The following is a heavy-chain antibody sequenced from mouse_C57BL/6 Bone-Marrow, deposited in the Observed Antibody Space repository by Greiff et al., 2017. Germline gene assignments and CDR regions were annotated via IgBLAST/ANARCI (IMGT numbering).Heavy chain of an antibody. V-gene: IGHV1-59*01. Sequence: VQLQQPGAELVRPGTSVKLSCKASGYTFTSYWLHWVKQRPGQGLEWIGVIDPSDSYTNYTQKIKGNAILTVDTSSSSAHLLLSSLTSDDAAGYNCDLDCDGSYEDFDVWGTGTTVTVSS. CDR2: IDPSDSYT. CDR1: GYTFTSYW. J-gene: IGHJ1*03. CDR3: DLDCDGSYEDFDV. D-gene: IGHD1-1*02.